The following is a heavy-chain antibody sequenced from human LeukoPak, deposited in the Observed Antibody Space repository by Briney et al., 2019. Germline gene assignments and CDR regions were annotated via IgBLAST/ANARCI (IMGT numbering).Heavy chain of an antibody. CDR2: INPNSGGT. CDR3: ARVLRFPDAFDI. CDR1: GFTFSSYG. J-gene: IGHJ3*02. V-gene: IGHV1-2*02. D-gene: IGHD3-3*01. Sequence: GGSLRLSCAASGFTFSSYGMHWVRQAPGQGLEWMGWINPNSGGTNYAQKFQGRVTMTRDTSISTAYMELSRLRSDDTAVYYCARVLRFPDAFDIWGQGTMVTVSS.